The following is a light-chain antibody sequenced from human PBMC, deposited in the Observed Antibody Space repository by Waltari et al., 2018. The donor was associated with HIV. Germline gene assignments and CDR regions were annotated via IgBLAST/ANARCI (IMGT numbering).Light chain of an antibody. V-gene: IGLV1-40*01. CDR3: QSYDSSLSAWV. J-gene: IGLJ3*02. Sequence: QSVLTQPPSLSGAPGQTVTISCTGTSSNIGADNHVHWYQQLPGTAPKLPIYGNTIRPSGVPDRFSGSKSGTSASLAITGLQADDEADYYCQSYDSSLSAWVFGGGTKLTVL. CDR1: SSNIGADNH. CDR2: GNT.